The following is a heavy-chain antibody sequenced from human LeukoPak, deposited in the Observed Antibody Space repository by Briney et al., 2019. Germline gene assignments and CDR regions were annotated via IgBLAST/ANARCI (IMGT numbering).Heavy chain of an antibody. CDR3: ARGRQSSSWYGYYYYYYMDV. D-gene: IGHD6-13*01. CDR2: ISAYNGNT. Sequence: GASVKVSCKASGYTFTSYGISWVRQAPGQGLEWMGWISAYNGNTNYAQKLQGRVTMTTDTSTSTAYMELRSLRSDDTAVYYCARGRQSSSWYGYYYYYYMDVWGKGTTVTVSS. V-gene: IGHV1-18*01. J-gene: IGHJ6*03. CDR1: GYTFTSYG.